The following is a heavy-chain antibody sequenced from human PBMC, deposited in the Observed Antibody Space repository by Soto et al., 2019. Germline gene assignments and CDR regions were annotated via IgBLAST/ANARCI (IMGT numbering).Heavy chain of an antibody. Sequence: SETLSLTCTDSGGSVSSGSYYWSWIRQPPGKGLEWIGYIYYSGSTNYNPSLKSRVTISVDTSKNQFSLKLSSVTAADTAVYYCARIGQQLVYYYYYGMDVWGQGTTVPVSS. D-gene: IGHD6-13*01. CDR1: GGSVSSGSYY. V-gene: IGHV4-61*01. J-gene: IGHJ6*02. CDR3: ARIGQQLVYYYYYGMDV. CDR2: IYYSGST.